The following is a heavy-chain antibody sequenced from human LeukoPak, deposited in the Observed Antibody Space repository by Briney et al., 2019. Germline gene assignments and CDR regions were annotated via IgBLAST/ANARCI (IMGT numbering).Heavy chain of an antibody. CDR2: INADGSIT. CDR1: GFTFGNSW. J-gene: IGHJ3*01. CDR3: VVVVEPPDSDGFDV. Sequence: GESLRLSCAASGFTFGNSWVHWVRQAPGKGLVWVSLINADGSITTYADSVKGRFTISRDNARNTLSLQMNSPTIEDTAVYYCVVVVEPPDSDGFDVWGQGTMITVSS. V-gene: IGHV3-74*01. D-gene: IGHD1-14*01.